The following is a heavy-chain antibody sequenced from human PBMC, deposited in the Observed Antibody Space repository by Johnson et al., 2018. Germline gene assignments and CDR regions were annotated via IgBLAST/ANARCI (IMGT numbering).Heavy chain of an antibody. J-gene: IGHJ4*02. CDR1: GFTFKHSA. D-gene: IGHD1-1*01. CDR2: INSNGGII. CDR3: AKEGDNISYLSFDS. Sequence: VQLLESGGGLVQPGRSLRLSCAASGFTFKHSAMYWVRQAPGKGLEWVSGINSNGGIIGYADSVKARFTIFRDNSRNTLTLQMNSLRAGDTALYYCAKEGDNISYLSFDSWCQGTLVTVSS. V-gene: IGHV3-9*01.